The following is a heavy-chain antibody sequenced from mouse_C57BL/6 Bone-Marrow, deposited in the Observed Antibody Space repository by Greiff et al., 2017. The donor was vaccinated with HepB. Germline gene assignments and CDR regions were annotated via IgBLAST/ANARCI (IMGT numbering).Heavy chain of an antibody. CDR2: INPYNGGT. J-gene: IGHJ2*01. Sequence: VQLKESGPVLVKPGASVKMSCKASGYTFTDYYMNWVKQSHGKSLEWIGVINPYNGGTSYNQKFKGKATSTVDKSSSTAYMELNSLTSEDSAVYYCARSGDYYGSSYWGQGTTLTVSS. D-gene: IGHD1-1*01. V-gene: IGHV1-19*01. CDR1: GYTFTDYY. CDR3: ARSGDYYGSSY.